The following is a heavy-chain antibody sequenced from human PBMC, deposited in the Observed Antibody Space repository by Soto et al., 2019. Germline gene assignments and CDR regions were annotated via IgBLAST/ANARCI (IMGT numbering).Heavy chain of an antibody. V-gene: IGHV3-23*01. CDR2: ILNTGSST. D-gene: IGHD6-19*01. CDR3: AKDTSGEY. CDR1: GFTFSNYA. Sequence: GGSLRLSCAASGFTFSNYAMSWGRQAPGKGLEWVSAILNTGSSTFYADSVKGRFTISRDNSKNTLYLQMDSLRAEDTAVYYCAKDTSGEYWGQGTLVTVSS. J-gene: IGHJ4*02.